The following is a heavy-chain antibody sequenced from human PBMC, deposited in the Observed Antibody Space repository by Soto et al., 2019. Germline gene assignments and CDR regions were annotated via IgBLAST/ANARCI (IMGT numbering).Heavy chain of an antibody. D-gene: IGHD3-22*01. V-gene: IGHV1-3*05. Sequence: QVQLVQSGAEEKKPGASVKVSCKASGYTFTNYAMHWVRQAPGHRLEWMGWINAGNGNTKYSQKFQGRVTITSDTSASTAYMELSSLRSEDTAVYYCARSSGYYLIDDYWGQGTLVTVSS. CDR2: INAGNGNT. CDR3: ARSSGYYLIDDY. J-gene: IGHJ4*02. CDR1: GYTFTNYA.